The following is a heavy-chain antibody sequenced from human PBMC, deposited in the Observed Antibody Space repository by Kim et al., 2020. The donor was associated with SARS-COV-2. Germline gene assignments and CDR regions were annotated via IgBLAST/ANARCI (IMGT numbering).Heavy chain of an antibody. Sequence: SETLSLTCTVSGGSISSSSYYWGWIRQPPGKGLEWIGSIYYSGSTYYNPSLKSRVTISVDTSKNQFSLKLSSVTAADTAVYYCARHINHDYGDYSPYYFDYWGQGTLVTVSS. D-gene: IGHD4-17*01. CDR2: IYYSGST. J-gene: IGHJ4*02. V-gene: IGHV4-39*01. CDR3: ARHINHDYGDYSPYYFDY. CDR1: GGSISSSSYY.